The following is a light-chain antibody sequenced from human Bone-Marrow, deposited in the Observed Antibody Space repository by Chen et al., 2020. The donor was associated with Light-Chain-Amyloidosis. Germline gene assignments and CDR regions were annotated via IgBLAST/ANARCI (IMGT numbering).Light chain of an antibody. V-gene: IGKV1-33*01. Sequence: DIQMTQSPSSLSASLGDKVTITCQASQDIDNYVNWYQQKPGQAPKVLIYDASNLQAGVPSRFSGSGSGTDFTFTINNLQPEDVATYYCQQYDNVPLGFIFGGGTKVAIK. CDR3: QQYDNVPLGFI. J-gene: IGKJ4*01. CDR2: DAS. CDR1: QDIDNY.